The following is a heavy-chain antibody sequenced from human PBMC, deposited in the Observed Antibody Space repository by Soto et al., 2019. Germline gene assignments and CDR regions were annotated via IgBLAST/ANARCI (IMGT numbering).Heavy chain of an antibody. Sequence: QVQLVESGGGVVQPGRSLRLSCAASGFTFSSYAMHWVRQAPGKGLEWVAVISYDGSNKYYADSVKGRFTISRDNSKNTLYLQMNSLRAEDTAVYYCARDGQRGYGHFDYWGQGTLVTVSS. CDR3: ARDGQRGYGHFDY. J-gene: IGHJ4*02. D-gene: IGHD4-17*01. CDR2: ISYDGSNK. CDR1: GFTFSSYA. V-gene: IGHV3-30-3*01.